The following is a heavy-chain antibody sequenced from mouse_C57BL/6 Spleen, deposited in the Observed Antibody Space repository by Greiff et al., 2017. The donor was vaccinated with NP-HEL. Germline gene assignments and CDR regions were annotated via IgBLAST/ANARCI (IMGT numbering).Heavy chain of an antibody. Sequence: VQLQQSGAELAKPGASVKLSCKASGYTFTSYWMHWVKQRPGQGLEWIGYINPSSGYTKYNQKFKDKATMTADKSSSTAYMQLSSLTYEDSAVSYCAGCKDFSNYVFDYWGKGTTPTVAS. CDR3: AGCKDFSNYVFDY. CDR2: INPSSGYT. CDR1: GYTFTSYW. V-gene: IGHV1-7*01. J-gene: IGHJ2*01. D-gene: IGHD2-5*01.